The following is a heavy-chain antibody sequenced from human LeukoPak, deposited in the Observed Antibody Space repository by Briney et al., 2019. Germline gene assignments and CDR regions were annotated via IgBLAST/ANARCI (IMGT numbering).Heavy chain of an antibody. D-gene: IGHD1-26*01. CDR3: ARANREWELLGFDP. Sequence: SETLSLTCTVSGGSISSSSYYWGWIRQPPGKGLEWIGSIYYSGSTYYNPSLKSRVTISVDTSKNQFSLKLSSVTAADTAVYYCARANREWELLGFDPWGQGTLVTVSS. CDR2: IYYSGST. CDR1: GGSISSSSYY. V-gene: IGHV4-39*01. J-gene: IGHJ5*02.